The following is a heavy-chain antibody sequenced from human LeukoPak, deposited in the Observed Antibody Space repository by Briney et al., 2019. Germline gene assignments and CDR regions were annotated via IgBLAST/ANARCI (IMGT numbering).Heavy chain of an antibody. V-gene: IGHV4-59*01. CDR2: IYYSGST. CDR1: GDSFGSYY. D-gene: IGHD3-3*01. J-gene: IGHJ5*01. Sequence: KPSETLSLTCTVSGDSFGSYYWSWIRQPPGKGLEWIGYIYYSGSTNYNPSLKSRVTISVDTSKNQFPLKLNSVTAADTAVYYCARGRNLEWFDYWGQGTLVTVSS. CDR3: ARGRNLEWFDY.